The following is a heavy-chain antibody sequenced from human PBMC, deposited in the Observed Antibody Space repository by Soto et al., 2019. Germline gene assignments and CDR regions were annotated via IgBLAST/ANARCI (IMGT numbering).Heavy chain of an antibody. CDR3: AKDIPVTYLPTGYFDY. V-gene: IGHV3-23*01. CDR2: ISGSGGST. D-gene: IGHD4-17*01. Sequence: GGSLRLSCAASGFTFSSYAMSWVRQAPGKGLEWVSAISGSGGSTYYADSVKGRFTISRDNSKNTLYLQMNSLRAEDTAVYYCAKDIPVTYLPTGYFDYWGQGTLVTVSS. J-gene: IGHJ4*02. CDR1: GFTFSSYA.